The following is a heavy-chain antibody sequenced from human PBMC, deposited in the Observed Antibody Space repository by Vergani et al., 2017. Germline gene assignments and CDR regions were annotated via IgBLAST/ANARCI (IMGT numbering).Heavy chain of an antibody. J-gene: IGHJ4*02. CDR1: GYTLTGYY. V-gene: IGHV1-2*02. CDR3: ARTGYCTNGVCHPIDY. D-gene: IGHD2-8*01. CDR2: INPNSGGT. Sequence: QVQLVQSGAEVKKPGASVKVSCKASGYTLTGYYMHWVRQAPGQGLEWMGWINPNSGGTNYAQKFQGRVTMTRDTSISTAYMELSRLRSDDTAVYYCARTGYCTNGVCHPIDYWGQGTLVTVSS.